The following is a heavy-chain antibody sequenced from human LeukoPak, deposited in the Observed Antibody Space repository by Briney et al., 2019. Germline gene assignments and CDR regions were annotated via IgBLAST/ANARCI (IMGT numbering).Heavy chain of an antibody. Sequence: GGSLRLSCAASGFTFSSHWMHWVRQAPGKGLVWVSRIDSHGTSTIDADSVKGRFTVSRDNAKNSLYLQMNGLRGEDTAVYYCAKGPGARGHFNWFGPWGQGTLVTVSS. CDR3: AKGPGARGHFNWFGP. J-gene: IGHJ5*02. CDR1: GFTFSSHW. V-gene: IGHV3-74*01. CDR2: IDSHGTST. D-gene: IGHD5-12*01.